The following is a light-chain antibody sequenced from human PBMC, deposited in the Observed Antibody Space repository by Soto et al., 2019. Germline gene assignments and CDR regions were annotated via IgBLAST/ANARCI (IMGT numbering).Light chain of an antibody. CDR3: SSYAGSNNVV. CDR1: GSDVGGYNY. Sequence: QSVLSQPPSASGSPGQSVTISCTGTGSDVGGYNYVSWYQHHPGKAPKLMIYEVTKRPSGVPDRFSGSKSGNTASLTVSGLQAEDDSDYYCSSYAGSNNVVFGGGTKVTVL. V-gene: IGLV2-8*01. J-gene: IGLJ2*01. CDR2: EVT.